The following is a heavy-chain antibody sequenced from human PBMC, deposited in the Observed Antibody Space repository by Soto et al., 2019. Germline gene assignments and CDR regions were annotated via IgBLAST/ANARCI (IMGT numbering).Heavy chain of an antibody. V-gene: IGHV4-59*11. CDR3: ATYSDLRSYYFDS. J-gene: IGHJ4*02. Sequence: QVQLQESGPGLVKPSETLSLTCTVSGASINSHYWSWIRQPPGKGPEWIGYIYYSGSTNHNPSLNSRVTISLDTSKNQFSLRLTSVTAADTALYYCATYSDLRSYYFDSWGQGTLVTVSS. CDR2: IYYSGST. CDR1: GASINSHY. D-gene: IGHD3-16*01.